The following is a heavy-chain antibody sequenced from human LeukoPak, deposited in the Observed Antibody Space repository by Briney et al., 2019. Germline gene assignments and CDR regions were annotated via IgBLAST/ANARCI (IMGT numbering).Heavy chain of an antibody. D-gene: IGHD4-17*01. CDR1: GFTFSSYT. CDR2: ISSNGGST. J-gene: IGHJ4*02. CDR3: ARDKYGAYFDS. Sequence: PGGSLRLSCSASGFTFSSYTMHWVRQTPGKGLEYVSAISSNGGSTYYADSVKGRFTISRDNSKNTLYLQMSSLRAEDTAIYYCARDKYGAYFDSWGQGTLVTVSS. V-gene: IGHV3-64D*06.